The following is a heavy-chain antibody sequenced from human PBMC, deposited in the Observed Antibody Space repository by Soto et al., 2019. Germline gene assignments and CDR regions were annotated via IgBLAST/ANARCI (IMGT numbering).Heavy chain of an antibody. D-gene: IGHD3-9*01. CDR2: IVVGSGNT. CDR1: GFTFTSSA. Sequence: ASVKVSCKASGFTFTSSAMQWVRQARGQRLEWIGWIVVGSGNTNYAQKFQERVTITRDMSTSTAYMELSSLRSEDTAVYYCAADTRVFDWLLFDGAVRAAFDIWGQGTMVTVSS. J-gene: IGHJ3*02. V-gene: IGHV1-58*02. CDR3: AADTRVFDWLLFDGAVRAAFDI.